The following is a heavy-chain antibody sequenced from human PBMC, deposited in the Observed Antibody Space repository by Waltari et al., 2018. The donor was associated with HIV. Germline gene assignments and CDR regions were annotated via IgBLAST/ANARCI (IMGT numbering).Heavy chain of an antibody. J-gene: IGHJ4*02. D-gene: IGHD3-3*02. Sequence: VQVQETGPGLVRPSETLALTCSGYGASTSGYYWSWIRQIVAKNGNVANKGEWLGRRDVGGSPDYRGGVKNRLTMSTDTSKSQGSLRLKSVTAADTAMYYCVKSTFLGVMPADYFDVWGPGTLVTVAS. V-gene: IGHV4-4*07. CDR2: RDVGGSP. CDR1: GASTSGYY. CDR3: VKSTFLGVMPADYFDV.